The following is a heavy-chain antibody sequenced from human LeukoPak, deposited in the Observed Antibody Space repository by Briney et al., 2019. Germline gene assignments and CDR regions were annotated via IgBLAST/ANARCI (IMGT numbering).Heavy chain of an antibody. CDR3: TRAANPMVLLFDY. Sequence: GGSLRLSCTASGFTFGDYAMSWVRQAPGKGLEWVGFIRSKAYGGTTEYAASVKGRFTISRDDSKSIAYLQMNSLKTEDTAVYYCTRAANPMVLLFDYWGQGTLVTVSS. V-gene: IGHV3-49*04. CDR1: GFTFGDYA. D-gene: IGHD3-10*01. J-gene: IGHJ4*02. CDR2: IRSKAYGGTT.